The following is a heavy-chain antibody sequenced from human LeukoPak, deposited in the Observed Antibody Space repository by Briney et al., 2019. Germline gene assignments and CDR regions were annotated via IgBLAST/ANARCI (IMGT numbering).Heavy chain of an antibody. V-gene: IGHV1-2*06. D-gene: IGHD3-10*01. J-gene: IGHJ3*02. CDR1: GYTFTSYY. CDR2: INPNSGDT. CDR3: ARDIGFRNAFNI. Sequence: ASLKVSCKASGYTFTSYYMHWVRRAPGQGLEWMGRINPNSGDTKFAQKFQGRVTLTRDTSISTAYMELTSLTSADTAVCYCARDIGFRNAFNIWGQGTLVTVSP.